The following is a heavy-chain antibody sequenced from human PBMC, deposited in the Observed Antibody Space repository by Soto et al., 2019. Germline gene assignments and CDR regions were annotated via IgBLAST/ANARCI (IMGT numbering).Heavy chain of an antibody. Sequence: QVQLVESGGGVVQPGRSLRLSCAASGFSFSISPMHWVRQAPGKGPGWVALIYYDGTNKFYADSVKGRFTISRDNSNSTLYLQVDSLRPEDAAVYYCARDPKTSGGQHWAFKYFDSWGQGTLVTVSS. J-gene: IGHJ4*02. D-gene: IGHD7-27*01. CDR1: GFSFSISP. CDR2: IYYDGTNK. V-gene: IGHV3-30-3*01. CDR3: ARDPKTSGGQHWAFKYFDS.